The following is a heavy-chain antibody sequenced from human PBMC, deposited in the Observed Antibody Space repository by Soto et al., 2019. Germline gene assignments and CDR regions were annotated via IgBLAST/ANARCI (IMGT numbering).Heavy chain of an antibody. CDR1: GYTLTELS. J-gene: IGHJ5*02. V-gene: IGHV1-24*01. D-gene: IGHD3-22*01. CDR3: LTTEGYDSVGWFDH. CDR2: FDPEDGET. Sequence: GASVKVSCKVSGYTLTELSMHWVRQAPGKGLEWMGGFDPEDGETIYAQKFQGRVTMTEDTSTDTAYMELSSLRSEDTAVYYCLTTEGYDSVGWFDHWGQGTLVTVSS.